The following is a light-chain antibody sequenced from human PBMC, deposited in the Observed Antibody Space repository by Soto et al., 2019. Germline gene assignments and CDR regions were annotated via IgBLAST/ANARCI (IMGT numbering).Light chain of an antibody. J-gene: IGKJ1*01. V-gene: IGKV3D-15*01. CDR3: QEYNNWPPWT. Sequence: EIVMTQSPATLSVSPGERATLSCRASQSVSSNLAWYQQEPGQAPRLLIYGASIRATGIPARFSGSGSGTEFTLTISSLQSEDFAGYYCQEYNNWPPWTFGQGTKVEIK. CDR1: QSVSSN. CDR2: GAS.